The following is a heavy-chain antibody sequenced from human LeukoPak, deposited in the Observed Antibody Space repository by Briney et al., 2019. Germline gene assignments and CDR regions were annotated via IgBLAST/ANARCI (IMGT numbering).Heavy chain of an antibody. D-gene: IGHD3-10*01. CDR3: AKWTRTTLFRGDRARFDS. CDR2: ISASGGKT. V-gene: IGHV3-23*01. CDR1: GFIFNDYA. J-gene: IGHJ4*02. Sequence: PGGSLRLSCAASGFIFNDYAMSRVRQVPGKGLECVSVISASGGKTYCADSVKGRFTISRDTSKTTISLQMNSLRVEDSAVYYCAKWTRTTLFRGDRARFDSWGQGTLVTVSS.